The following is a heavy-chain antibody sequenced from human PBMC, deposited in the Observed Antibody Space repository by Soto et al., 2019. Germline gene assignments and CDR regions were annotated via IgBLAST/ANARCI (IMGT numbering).Heavy chain of an antibody. CDR3: AREGREGYYYYYGMDV. CDR2: IIPIFGTA. Sequence: SVKVSCKASGGTFSSYAISWVRQAPGQGLEWMGGIIPIFGTANYAQKFQGRVTITADESTSTAYMELSSLRSEDTAVYYCAREGREGYYYYYGMDVWGQGTTVTVS. CDR1: GGTFSSYA. V-gene: IGHV1-69*13. J-gene: IGHJ6*02.